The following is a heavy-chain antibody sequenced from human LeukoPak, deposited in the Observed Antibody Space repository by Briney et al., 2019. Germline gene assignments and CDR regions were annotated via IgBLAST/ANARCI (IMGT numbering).Heavy chain of an antibody. CDR3: AKVTTLGLFDY. CDR1: GFTFSSYA. J-gene: IGHJ4*02. CDR2: ISGSGGST. Sequence: PGASQRLSCAASGFTFSSYAMNWVRQAPGKGLEWVSAISGSGGSTYYADSVKGRFTISRDNSKNTLYLQMDSLRAEDTAVYSCAKVTTLGLFDYWGQGTLVTVSS. D-gene: IGHD7-27*01. V-gene: IGHV3-23*01.